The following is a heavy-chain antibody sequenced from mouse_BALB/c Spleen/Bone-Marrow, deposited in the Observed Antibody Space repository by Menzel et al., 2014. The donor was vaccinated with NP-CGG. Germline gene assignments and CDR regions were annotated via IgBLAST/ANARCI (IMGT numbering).Heavy chain of an antibody. V-gene: IGHV14-3*02. CDR2: IDPANGNT. CDR3: ATMITDWYFDI. J-gene: IGHJ1*01. Sequence: VQLQQPGAELVKPGASVKLSCTASGFNIKDTYMHWVKQRPEQGLEWIGRIDPANGNTKYDPKFQGKATITADTSSNTVYLRLSSLTSEDTAVYYCATMITDWYFDIWGAGTTVTVSS. D-gene: IGHD2-4*01. CDR1: GFNIKDTY.